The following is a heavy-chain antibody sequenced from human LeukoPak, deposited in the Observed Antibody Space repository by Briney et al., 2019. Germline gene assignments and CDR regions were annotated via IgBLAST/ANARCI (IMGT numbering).Heavy chain of an antibody. Sequence: SGGSLRLSCAASGFTFSSYAMSWVRQAPGKGLEWVSAISGSGGSTYYADSVKGRFTISRDNSKNTLYLQMNSPRAEDTAVYYCAKDYLVRGDPDAFDIWGQGTMVTVSS. D-gene: IGHD3-10*01. J-gene: IGHJ3*02. V-gene: IGHV3-23*01. CDR3: AKDYLVRGDPDAFDI. CDR2: ISGSGGST. CDR1: GFTFSSYA.